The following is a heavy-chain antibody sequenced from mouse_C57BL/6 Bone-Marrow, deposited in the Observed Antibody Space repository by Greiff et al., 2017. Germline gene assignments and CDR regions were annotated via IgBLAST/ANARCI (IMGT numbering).Heavy chain of an antibody. CDR3: ARSDDYDGGFAY. CDR2: INPGSGGT. V-gene: IGHV1-54*01. CDR1: GYAFTNYL. D-gene: IGHD2-4*01. Sequence: VQLQQSGAELVRPGTSVKVSCKASGYAFTNYLIEWVKQRPGQGLEWIGVINPGSGGTNYNEKFKGKATLTADKSSSTAYMQLSSLTSEDSEVYFCARSDDYDGGFAYWGQGTLVTVSA. J-gene: IGHJ3*01.